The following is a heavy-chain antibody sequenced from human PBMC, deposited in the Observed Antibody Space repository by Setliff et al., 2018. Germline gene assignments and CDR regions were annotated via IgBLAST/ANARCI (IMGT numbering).Heavy chain of an antibody. V-gene: IGHV4-38-2*02. Sequence: PSETLSLTCTVSGYSISSGYYWGWIRQPPGKGLAWIGSIYHSGSTYYNPSLKSRVTMSGDTSKNQFSLKLSSVTAADTAVYYCARDGCSGGSCYAPSLFDPWGQGTLVTVSS. CDR1: GYSISSGYY. D-gene: IGHD2-15*01. CDR2: IYHSGST. J-gene: IGHJ5*02. CDR3: ARDGCSGGSCYAPSLFDP.